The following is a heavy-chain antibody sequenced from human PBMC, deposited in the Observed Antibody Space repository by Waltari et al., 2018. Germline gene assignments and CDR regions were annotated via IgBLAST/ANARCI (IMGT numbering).Heavy chain of an antibody. J-gene: IGHJ4*02. CDR2: IYHSGST. CDR3: ARVRAVAGTDFDY. CDR1: GYSISSGYY. V-gene: IGHV4-38-2*01. Sequence: QVQLQESGPGLVKPSETLSLTCAVSGYSISSGYYWGWIWQPPGKGLEWIGSIYHSGSTYYNPSLKSRVTISVDTSKNQFSLKLSSVTAADTAVYYCARVRAVAGTDFDYWGQGTLVTVSS. D-gene: IGHD6-19*01.